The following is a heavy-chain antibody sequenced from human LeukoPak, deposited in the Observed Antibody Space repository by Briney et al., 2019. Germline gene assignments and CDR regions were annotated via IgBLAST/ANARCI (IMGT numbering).Heavy chain of an antibody. CDR2: ISAYNGKT. J-gene: IGHJ5*02. D-gene: IGHD3-9*01. CDR3: AREGKFYDILTGYSTAANWFDP. CDR1: GYTFTTYG. Sequence: GASVDVSCKASGYTFTTYGLSWVGQAPGQGIEWMGWISAYNGKTSYAQKFQGRVTMTTDTSTSTAYMELRSLSSDDTAMYYCAREGKFYDILTGYSTAANWFDPWGQGTLVTVSS. V-gene: IGHV1-18*01.